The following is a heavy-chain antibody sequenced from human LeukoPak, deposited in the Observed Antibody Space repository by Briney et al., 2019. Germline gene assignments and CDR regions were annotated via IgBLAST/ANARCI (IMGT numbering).Heavy chain of an antibody. CDR1: VGTFIRLT. V-gene: IGHV1-69*13. CDR2: IIPIFGRA. CDR3: ADLVYCSSSSCYEPFNQT. D-gene: IGHD2-2*01. Sequence: ASVTVSFKASVGTFIRLTINWVRQARGQGLEWMGGIIPIFGRANYAQKFQGRVTITADDSTSTAYMELSSLRSEDTAVYYCADLVYCSSSSCYEPFNQTWGQGTLVTVSP. J-gene: IGHJ4*02.